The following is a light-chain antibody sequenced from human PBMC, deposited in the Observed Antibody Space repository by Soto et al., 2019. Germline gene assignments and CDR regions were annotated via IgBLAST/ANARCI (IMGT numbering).Light chain of an antibody. CDR1: QSLLDRNGYGS. Sequence: DIVMTQSPLSLPITPGEPASISCRSSQSLLDRNGYGSLDWYLQRPGQSPQLLIYLGSNRASGVPDRFSGSGSGTDFTLKISRVEAEDVGVYYCMQALQTPLTFGQGTRLEIK. J-gene: IGKJ5*01. V-gene: IGKV2-28*01. CDR2: LGS. CDR3: MQALQTPLT.